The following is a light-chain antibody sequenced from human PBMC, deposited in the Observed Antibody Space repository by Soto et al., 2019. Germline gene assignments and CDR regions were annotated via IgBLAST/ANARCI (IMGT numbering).Light chain of an antibody. CDR1: QSVSSN. V-gene: IGKV3D-15*02. J-gene: IGKJ1*01. Sequence: EIVMMQSPATLSVSPGERATLSCRASQSVSSNLAWYQQKPGQAPRLLIYDASSRVAGIPARFRGSGSGTDFTRTISILYPQDVAGYYSQLRLMLFGQGTTVDSK. CDR2: DAS. CDR3: QLRLML.